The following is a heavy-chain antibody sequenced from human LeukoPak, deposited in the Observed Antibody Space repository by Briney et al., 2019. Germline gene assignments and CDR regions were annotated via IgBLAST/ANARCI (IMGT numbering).Heavy chain of an antibody. Sequence: GGSLRLSCAASGFTFSSYAMHWVRQAPGKGLEWVAVISYDGSNKYYADSVKGRFTISRDNSKNTLYLQMNSLRAEDTAVYYCAREPIVGATRENAFDIWGQGTMVTVSS. J-gene: IGHJ3*02. V-gene: IGHV3-30-3*01. CDR1: GFTFSSYA. D-gene: IGHD1-26*01. CDR3: AREPIVGATRENAFDI. CDR2: ISYDGSNK.